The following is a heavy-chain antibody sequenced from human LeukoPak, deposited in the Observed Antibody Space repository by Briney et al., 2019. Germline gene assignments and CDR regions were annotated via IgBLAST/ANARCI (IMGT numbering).Heavy chain of an antibody. CDR2: ISGSGGST. CDR1: GFTFSSYA. D-gene: IGHD2-2*02. V-gene: IGHV3-23*01. J-gene: IGHJ4*02. CDR3: AKGAELLYRGYYFDY. Sequence: PGGPLRLSCAASGFTFSSYAMSWVRQAPGKGLEWVSAISGSGGSTYYADSVKGRFTISRDNSKNTLYLQMNSLRAEDTAVYYCAKGAELLYRGYYFDYWGQGTLVTVSS.